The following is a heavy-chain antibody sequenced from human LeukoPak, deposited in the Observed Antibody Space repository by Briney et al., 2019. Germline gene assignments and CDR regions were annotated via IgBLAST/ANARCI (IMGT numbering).Heavy chain of an antibody. CDR1: GGSISSRSYY. CDR2: IYHSGST. Sequence: PLETLSLTCNVSGGSISSRSYYWSWLRQPPGKGLEWIATIYHSGSTYYNASLKSRVTISVDTSKSHFSLKLSPVTAADTAMYSCARYTGVNGYYFDYWGQGTLVTVSS. V-gene: IGHV4-39*02. CDR3: ARYTGVNGYYFDY. J-gene: IGHJ4*02. D-gene: IGHD2-8*01.